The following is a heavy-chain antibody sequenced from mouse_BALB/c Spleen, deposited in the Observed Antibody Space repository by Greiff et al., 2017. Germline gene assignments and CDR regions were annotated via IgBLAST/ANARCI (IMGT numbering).Heavy chain of an antibody. CDR3: ARAYGNYGRPFAY. CDR1: GYTFTSYW. CDR2: INPSTGYT. V-gene: IGHV1-7*01. Sequence: QVQLQQSGAELAKPGASVKMSCKASGYTFTSYWMHWVKQRPGQGLEWIGYINPSTGYTEYNQKFKDKSTLTADKSSSTAYMQLSSLTSEDSAVYYCARAYGNYGRPFAYWGQGSLDNVSA. D-gene: IGHD2-1*01. J-gene: IGHJ3*01.